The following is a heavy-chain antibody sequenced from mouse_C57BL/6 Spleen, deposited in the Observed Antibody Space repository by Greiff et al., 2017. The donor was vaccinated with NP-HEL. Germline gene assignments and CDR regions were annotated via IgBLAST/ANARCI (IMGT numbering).Heavy chain of an antibody. CDR2: INPSTGGT. J-gene: IGHJ2*01. CDR3: ARRGDVYFDY. Sequence: EVQLQQSGPELVKPGASVKISCKASGYSFTGYYMNWVKQSPEKSLEWIGEINPSTGGTTYNQKFKAKATLTVDKSSSTAYMQLKSLTSEDSAVYYCARRGDVYFDYWGQGTTLTVSS. V-gene: IGHV1-42*01. CDR1: GYSFTGYY. D-gene: IGHD3-3*01.